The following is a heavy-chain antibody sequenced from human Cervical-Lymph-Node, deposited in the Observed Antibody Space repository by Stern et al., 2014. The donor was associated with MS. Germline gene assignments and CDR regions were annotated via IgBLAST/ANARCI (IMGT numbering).Heavy chain of an antibody. CDR1: GYSFTDFW. Sequence: VQLVQSGPEVKKPGESLKMYCKASGYSFTDFWIGWVRQMPGKGLESMGIIHPGDFDTRYSPSFQGQVTISVDRSINTAYLQWSSLKASDSAIYYCATQGCTNGVCHFEYWGQGTLVTVSS. J-gene: IGHJ4*02. CDR3: ATQGCTNGVCHFEY. V-gene: IGHV5-51*03. CDR2: IHPGDFDT. D-gene: IGHD2-8*01.